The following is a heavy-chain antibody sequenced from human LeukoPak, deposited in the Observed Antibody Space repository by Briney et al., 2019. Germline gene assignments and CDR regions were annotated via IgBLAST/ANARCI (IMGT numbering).Heavy chain of an antibody. J-gene: IGHJ3*02. V-gene: IGHV4-59*01. D-gene: IGHD5-12*01. Sequence: PSETLSLTCSVSGGSISSYYWSWIRQPPGRGLEWVGYIYYSGSTNYNPSLKSRITISVDTSKTQFTLKLSSVAAADTAVYYCARAGYSGYGNAFDIWGQGTMVTVSS. CDR2: IYYSGST. CDR3: ARAGYSGYGNAFDI. CDR1: GGSISSYY.